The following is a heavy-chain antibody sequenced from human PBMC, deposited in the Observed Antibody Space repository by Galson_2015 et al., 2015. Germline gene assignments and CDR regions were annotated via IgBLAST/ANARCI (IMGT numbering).Heavy chain of an antibody. CDR3: ARDANRGGEFDY. Sequence: SLRLSCAASGFTFRNYWMVWVRQTPAKGLQWVAKIKYDESQTFYVDSVKGRFTISRDNAENSLDLQMNSLRADDTAVYYCARDANRGGEFDYWGQGALVTVSS. CDR2: IKYDESQT. J-gene: IGHJ4*02. V-gene: IGHV3-7*03. D-gene: IGHD1-14*01. CDR1: GFTFRNYW.